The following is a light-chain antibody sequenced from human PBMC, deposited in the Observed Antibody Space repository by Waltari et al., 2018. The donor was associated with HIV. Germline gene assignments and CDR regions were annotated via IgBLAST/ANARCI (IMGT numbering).Light chain of an antibody. CDR2: GAS. CDR3: QQYGTSPRT. J-gene: IGKJ1*01. Sequence: PGTLSLSPGERATLSCRASQSVSSRSLAWYQQRPGQAPRLLISGASSRATGIPDRFSGSGSGTDFTLTISRLEPGDFAVYYCQQYGTSPRTFGQGTKVEIK. V-gene: IGKV3-20*01. CDR1: QSVSSRS.